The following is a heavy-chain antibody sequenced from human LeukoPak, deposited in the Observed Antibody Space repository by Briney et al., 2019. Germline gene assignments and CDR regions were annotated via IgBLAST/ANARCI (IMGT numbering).Heavy chain of an antibody. CDR2: IYPGDSDT. Sequence: GESLKISCKGSGYSFTSYWIGWVRQMPGKGLEWMGVIYPGDSDTRYSPSFQGQVTILADKSISTAYLQWSSLKASDTVMYYCARRRSVHNWFDPWGQGTLVTVSS. J-gene: IGHJ5*02. CDR1: GYSFTSYW. CDR3: ARRRSVHNWFDP. V-gene: IGHV5-51*01.